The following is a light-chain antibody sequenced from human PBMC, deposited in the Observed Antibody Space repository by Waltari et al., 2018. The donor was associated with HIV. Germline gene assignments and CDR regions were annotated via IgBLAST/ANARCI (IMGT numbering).Light chain of an antibody. CDR2: GNY. Sequence: QSVLTPPPSVSGAPGQRVTISCTGSSPNIGAGYDIPWYQQLPGTAPKLLIYGNYNRPSGVPDRFSGSKSGTSASLAITGLQAEDEADYYCQSYDSSLSGWVFGGGTKLTVL. V-gene: IGLV1-40*01. J-gene: IGLJ3*02. CDR3: QSYDSSLSGWV. CDR1: SPNIGAGYD.